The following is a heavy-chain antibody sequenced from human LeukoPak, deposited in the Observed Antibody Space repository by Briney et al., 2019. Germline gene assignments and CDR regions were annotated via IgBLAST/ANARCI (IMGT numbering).Heavy chain of an antibody. Sequence: GGSLRLSCAASGFTFSSYSMNWVRQAPGKGLEWVSSISSSSSYIYYADSVKGRFTISRDNAKNSVYLQMNSLRAADTAVYYCARDLGSSWYTPFDYWGQGTLVTVSS. V-gene: IGHV3-21*01. D-gene: IGHD6-13*01. J-gene: IGHJ4*02. CDR1: GFTFSSYS. CDR3: ARDLGSSWYTPFDY. CDR2: ISSSSSYI.